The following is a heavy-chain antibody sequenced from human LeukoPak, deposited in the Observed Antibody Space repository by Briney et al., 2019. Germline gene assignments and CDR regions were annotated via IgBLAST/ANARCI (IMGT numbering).Heavy chain of an antibody. CDR3: ARGADSSGYYSIFYFDY. J-gene: IGHJ4*02. Sequence: SEALSLTCTVSGGSISSYYWNWIRQPPGKGLEWIGYIYYSGSTNYNPSLKSRVTISVGTSKNQFSLKLSSVTAADTAVYYCARGADSSGYYSIFYFDYWGQGTLVTVSS. V-gene: IGHV4-59*01. CDR1: GGSISSYY. CDR2: IYYSGST. D-gene: IGHD3-22*01.